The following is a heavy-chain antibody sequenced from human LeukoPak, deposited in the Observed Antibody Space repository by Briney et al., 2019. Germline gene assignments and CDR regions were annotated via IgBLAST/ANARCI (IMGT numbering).Heavy chain of an antibody. Sequence: SVKVSCKASGGTFSSYAISWVRQAPGQGLEWMGGIIPIFGTANYAQKFQGRVTITADKSTSTAYMELSSLRSEDTAVYYCARNRGAARYYYYYMDVWGKGTTVTVSS. J-gene: IGHJ6*03. D-gene: IGHD6-6*01. V-gene: IGHV1-69*06. CDR3: ARNRGAARYYYYYMDV. CDR1: GGTFSSYA. CDR2: IIPIFGTA.